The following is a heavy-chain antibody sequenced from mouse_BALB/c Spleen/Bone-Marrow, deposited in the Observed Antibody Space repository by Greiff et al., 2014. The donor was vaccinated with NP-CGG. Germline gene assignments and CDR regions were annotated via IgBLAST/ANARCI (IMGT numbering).Heavy chain of an antibody. CDR1: GFSLTSYG. J-gene: IGHJ4*01. D-gene: IGHD1-1*01. CDR2: IWAGGST. Sequence: QVQLQQSGPGLVAPSQSLSITCTVSGFSLTSYGVHWVRQPPGKVLEWLGVIWAGGSTNYNSALMSRLSFSKDNSKSQVFLKMNSLQTDDTAMYYCARGSYYEGAMDYWGQGTSVTVSS. CDR3: ARGSYYEGAMDY. V-gene: IGHV2-9*02.